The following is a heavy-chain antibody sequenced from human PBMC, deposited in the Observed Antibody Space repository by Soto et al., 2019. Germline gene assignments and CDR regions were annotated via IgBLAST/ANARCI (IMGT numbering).Heavy chain of an antibody. Sequence: SETLSLTCTIAGGYVSSYQWSWIRQPPGKGLEWIGLTSYSGNTVYNPSLKSRVAFSVDTSKNHFSLTLTSVTAADTAVYYCARDGVGPFDYWGQGTLVTVSS. J-gene: IGHJ4*02. D-gene: IGHD1-26*01. CDR3: ARDGVGPFDY. CDR1: GGYVSSYQ. V-gene: IGHV4-59*02. CDR2: TSYSGNT.